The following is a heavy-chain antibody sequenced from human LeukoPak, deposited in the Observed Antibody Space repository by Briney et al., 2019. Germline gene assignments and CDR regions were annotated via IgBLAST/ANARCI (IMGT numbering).Heavy chain of an antibody. CDR1: GFNFSSYA. J-gene: IGHJ4*02. CDR2: IRGSGGST. D-gene: IGHD3-22*01. V-gene: IGHV3-23*01. CDR3: AKETGDSSGYYLYYFDY. Sequence: GGSLRLSCAASGFNFSSYAMSWVRQAPGKGLEWVSAIRGSGGSTYCADSVKGRFTISRDDSKNTLYLQLNSLRGEDTAVYYCAKETGDSSGYYLYYFDYWGQGTLVTASS.